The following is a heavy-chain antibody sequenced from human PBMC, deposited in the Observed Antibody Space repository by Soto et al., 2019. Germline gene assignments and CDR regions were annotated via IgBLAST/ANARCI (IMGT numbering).Heavy chain of an antibody. CDR1: GGTFSSYA. CDR2: IIPIFGTA. D-gene: IGHD6-19*01. J-gene: IGHJ6*02. Sequence: SVKVSCKASGGTFSSYAISWVRQAPGQGLEWMGGIIPIFGTANYAQKFQGRVTITADESTSTAYMELSSLRSEDTAVYYCARAPRGAVAGYYYYYGMDVWGQGTTVTVSS. CDR3: ARAPRGAVAGYYYYYGMDV. V-gene: IGHV1-69*13.